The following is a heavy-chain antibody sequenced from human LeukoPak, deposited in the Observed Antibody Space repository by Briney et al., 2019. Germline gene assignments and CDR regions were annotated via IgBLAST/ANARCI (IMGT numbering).Heavy chain of an antibody. D-gene: IGHD3-10*01. V-gene: IGHV4-59*01. J-gene: IGHJ4*02. CDR2: IYYSGST. CDR1: GGSISSYY. Sequence: SETLSLTCTVSGGSISSYYWSWIRQPPGKGLEWIGYIYYSGSTNYKPSLKSRVTISVDTSKNQFSLKLSSVTAADTAVYYWAXXRIYGSGSYYTAWGQGTLVTVSS. CDR3: AXXRIYGSGSYYTA.